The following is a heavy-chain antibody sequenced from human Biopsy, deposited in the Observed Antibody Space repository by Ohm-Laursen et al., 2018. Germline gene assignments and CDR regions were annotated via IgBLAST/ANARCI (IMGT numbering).Heavy chain of an antibody. CDR1: GGSISGYY. CDR3: ARLTGDPSY. V-gene: IGHV4-59*07. CDR2: IYYTGHT. Sequence: SDTLSLTCTVSGGSISGYYWTWIRQSPGKGLEWIGFIYYTGHTNYNPSLKSRATISVGTSKNQFSLKVISVTAADTAVYYCARLTGDPSYWGQGILVTVSS. D-gene: IGHD7-27*01. J-gene: IGHJ4*02.